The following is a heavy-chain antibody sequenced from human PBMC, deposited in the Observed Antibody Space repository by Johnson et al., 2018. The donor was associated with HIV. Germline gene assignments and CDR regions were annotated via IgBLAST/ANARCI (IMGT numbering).Heavy chain of an antibody. CDR1: GFIFSDYY. Sequence: QVQLVESGGGLVQPGGSLRLSCAASGFIFSDYYMSWIRQAPGKGLEWVSYISSSGPNIYYADSVKGRFAISRANAKSTLYLQMNSLRAEDTALYYCARDVASCSWSEAAFDIWGQGTMVTVSS. CDR2: ISSSGPNI. CDR3: ARDVASCSWSEAAFDI. D-gene: IGHD6-13*01. J-gene: IGHJ3*02. V-gene: IGHV3-11*04.